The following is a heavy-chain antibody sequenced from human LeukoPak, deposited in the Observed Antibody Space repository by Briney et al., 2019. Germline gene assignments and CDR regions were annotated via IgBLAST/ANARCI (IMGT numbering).Heavy chain of an antibody. D-gene: IGHD3-9*01. V-gene: IGHV1-2*02. CDR3: ASRRMGAIRYRDY. Sequence: ASVKVSCKASGYTFTGYYMHWVRQAPGQGLEWMGWINPNSGGTNYAQKFQGRVTMTRDTSISTAYMELSRLRSDDAAVYYCASRRMGAIRYRDYWGQGTLVTVSS. CDR2: INPNSGGT. J-gene: IGHJ4*02. CDR1: GYTFTGYY.